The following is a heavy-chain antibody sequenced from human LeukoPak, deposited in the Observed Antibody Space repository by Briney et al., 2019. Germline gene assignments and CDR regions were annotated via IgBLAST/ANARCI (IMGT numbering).Heavy chain of an antibody. CDR2: IYHSGST. J-gene: IGHJ3*02. Sequence: SQTLSLTCAVSGGSISSGGYSWSWIRQPPGKGLEWIGYIYHSGSTYYNPSLKSRVTISVDRSKNQFSLKLSSVTAADTAVYHCARGGHTARDAFDIWGQGTMVTVSS. CDR1: GGSISSGGYS. V-gene: IGHV4-30-2*01. CDR3: ARGGHTARDAFDI. D-gene: IGHD5-18*01.